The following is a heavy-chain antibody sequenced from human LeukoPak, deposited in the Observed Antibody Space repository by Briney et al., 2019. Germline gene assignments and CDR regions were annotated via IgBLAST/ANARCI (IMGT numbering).Heavy chain of an antibody. CDR2: IRYDESNK. Sequence: EGSLRLSCAASGFTFSSYAMSWVRQAPGKGLEWVAFIRYDESNKYYADSVKGRFTISRDNSKNTLYLQMNSLKAEDTAVYYCAKWKATATTIDYWGRGTLVTVSS. J-gene: IGHJ4*02. V-gene: IGHV3-30*02. D-gene: IGHD4-11*01. CDR3: AKWKATATTIDY. CDR1: GFTFSSYA.